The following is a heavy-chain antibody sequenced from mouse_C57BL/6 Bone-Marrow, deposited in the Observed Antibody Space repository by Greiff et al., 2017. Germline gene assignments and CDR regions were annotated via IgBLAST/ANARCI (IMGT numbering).Heavy chain of an antibody. J-gene: IGHJ4*01. CDR2: IYPGDGDT. CDR1: GYAFSSSW. D-gene: IGHD3-2*02. V-gene: IGHV1-82*01. CDR3: ARSGLDSSVYAMDY. Sequence: QVQLQQSGPELVKPGASVKISCKASGYAFSSSWMNWVKQRPGKGLEWIGRIYPGDGDTNYNGKFKGKATLTADKSSSTAYMQLSSLTSEDSAVYFCARSGLDSSVYAMDYWGQGTSVTVSS.